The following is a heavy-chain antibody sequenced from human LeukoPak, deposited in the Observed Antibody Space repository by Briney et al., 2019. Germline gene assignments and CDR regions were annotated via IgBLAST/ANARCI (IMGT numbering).Heavy chain of an antibody. CDR1: GLVNGYW. V-gene: IGHV3-30-3*01. CDR3: ARGADGSYSSGSYSSHYGMDV. CDR2: ISYDGIYT. J-gene: IGHJ6*02. Sequence: GGSLRLSCAASGLVNGYWMHWVRQAPGKGLEWVAVISYDGIYTYYADSVKGRFTISRDNSRNTLYLEMNSLRAEDTAVYYCARGADGSYSSGSYSSHYGMDVWGQGTTVTVSS. D-gene: IGHD6-19*01.